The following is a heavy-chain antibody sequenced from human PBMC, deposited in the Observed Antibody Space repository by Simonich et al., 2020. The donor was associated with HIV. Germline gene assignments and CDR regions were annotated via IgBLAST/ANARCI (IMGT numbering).Heavy chain of an antibody. J-gene: IGHJ4*02. Sequence: EVQLVESGGGLVKPGGSLRLSCAASGFTFSSYSMNWVRQAPGKWRELVSTINSSSSYIFYADSGKGRFTIARDNAKNSLYLQMNSLRAEDTAVYYCARDGRKGSSTSCSDYWGQGTLVTVSS. V-gene: IGHV3-21*01. CDR1: GFTFSSYS. CDR3: ARDGRKGSSTSCSDY. CDR2: INSSSSYI. D-gene: IGHD2-2*01.